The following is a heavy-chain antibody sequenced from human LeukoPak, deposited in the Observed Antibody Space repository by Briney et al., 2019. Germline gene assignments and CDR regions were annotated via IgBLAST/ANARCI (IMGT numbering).Heavy chain of an antibody. Sequence: PGRSLRLSCAASGFTFSVYAMHWVRQAPGKGLEWVAIISYDGSNKYYADSVKGRFTISRDNSKNTVYLQMNSLRAEDTAVYYCAKPPLAAAGGYYFDYWGQGTLVTVSS. J-gene: IGHJ4*02. D-gene: IGHD6-13*01. CDR2: ISYDGSNK. CDR1: GFTFSVYA. V-gene: IGHV3-30*04. CDR3: AKPPLAAAGGYYFDY.